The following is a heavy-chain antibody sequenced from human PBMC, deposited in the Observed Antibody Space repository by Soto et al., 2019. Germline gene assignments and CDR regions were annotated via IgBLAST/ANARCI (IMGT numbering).Heavy chain of an antibody. CDR1: GFTFSSYG. J-gene: IGHJ6*02. CDR3: AKDWASYYYGMDV. Sequence: VGSLRLSCAASGFTFSSYGMHWVRQAPGKGLEWVAVISYDGSNKYYADSVKGRFTISRGNSKNTLYLQMNSLRAEDTAVYYCAKDWASYYYGMDVWGQGTTVTVSS. V-gene: IGHV3-30*18. D-gene: IGHD3-16*01. CDR2: ISYDGSNK.